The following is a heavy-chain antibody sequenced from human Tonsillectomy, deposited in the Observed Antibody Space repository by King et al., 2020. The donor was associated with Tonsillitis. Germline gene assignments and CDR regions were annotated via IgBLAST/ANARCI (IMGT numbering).Heavy chain of an antibody. Sequence: VQLVESGGGLVKPGGSLRLSCAASGFTFSNAWMSWVRQAPGKGLEWVGRIKSKTDGGTTDYAAPVKGRFTISRDDSKNTLYLQMNSLKTEDTAVYYGTTSAPYYYDSSGFLRAFDIWGQGTMVTVSS. CDR3: TTSAPYYYDSSGFLRAFDI. J-gene: IGHJ3*02. D-gene: IGHD3-22*01. CDR1: GFTFSNAW. V-gene: IGHV3-15*01. CDR2: IKSKTDGGTT.